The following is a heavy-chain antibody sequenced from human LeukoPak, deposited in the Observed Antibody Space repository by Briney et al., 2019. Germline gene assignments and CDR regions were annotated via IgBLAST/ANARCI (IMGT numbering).Heavy chain of an antibody. CDR1: GFTFSSYA. Sequence: GGSLRLSCAASGFTFSSYAMSWVRQAPGKGLEWVSTISGSGGNIFYADSVKGRFTISRDKSKNTLYLQMNSLRAEDTAVYYCAKGKCSGGSCYPYYYYYMDVWGKGTTVTVSS. CDR2: ISGSGGNI. D-gene: IGHD2-15*01. J-gene: IGHJ6*03. CDR3: AKGKCSGGSCYPYYYYYMDV. V-gene: IGHV3-23*01.